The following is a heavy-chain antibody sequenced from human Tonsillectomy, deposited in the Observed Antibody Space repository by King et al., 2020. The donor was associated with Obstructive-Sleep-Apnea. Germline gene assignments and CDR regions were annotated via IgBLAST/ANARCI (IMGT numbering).Heavy chain of an antibody. CDR2: IYYSERT. Sequence: VQLQESGPGLVKPSEILSLTCTVPGGAVSTYYWSCIRQPPGKGLEWIGYIYYSERTNYNRYLKRRVTISLDTPHNKVSLKLSSVTAADTAVYYCARVDCSCGSCYPGYWGQGTLVTVSS. CDR1: GGAVSTYY. CDR3: ARVDCSCGSCYPGY. J-gene: IGHJ4*02. V-gene: IGHV4-59*02. D-gene: IGHD2-15*01.